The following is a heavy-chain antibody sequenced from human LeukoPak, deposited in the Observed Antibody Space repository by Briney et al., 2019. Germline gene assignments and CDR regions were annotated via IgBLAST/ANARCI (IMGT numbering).Heavy chain of an antibody. J-gene: IGHJ4*02. D-gene: IGHD2-15*01. Sequence: SETLSLTCTVSGGSISSGDYYWSWIRQPPGKGLEWIGYIYYSGSTYYNPSLKSRVTITVDTSKNQFSLKLSSVTAADTAVYYCARGRNGGNPDYWGQGTLVTVSS. CDR1: GGSISSGDYY. V-gene: IGHV4-30-4*01. CDR3: ARGRNGGNPDY. CDR2: IYYSGST.